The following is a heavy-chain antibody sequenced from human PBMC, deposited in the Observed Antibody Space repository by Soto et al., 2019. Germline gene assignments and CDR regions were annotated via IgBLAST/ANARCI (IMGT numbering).Heavy chain of an antibody. J-gene: IGHJ3*02. CDR3: ARQGARPSGYCTNGVCPHDAFDI. V-gene: IGHV4-39*01. Sequence: SETLSLTCTVSGGSISSSSYYWGWIRQPPGKGLEWIGSIYYSGSTYYNPSLKSRVTISVDTSKNQFSLKLSSVTAADTAVYYCARQGARPSGYCTNGVCPHDAFDIWGQGTMVTVSS. D-gene: IGHD2-8*01. CDR1: GGSISSSSYY. CDR2: IYYSGST.